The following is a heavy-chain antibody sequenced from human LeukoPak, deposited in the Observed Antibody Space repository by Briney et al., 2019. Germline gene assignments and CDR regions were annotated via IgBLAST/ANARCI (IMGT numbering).Heavy chain of an antibody. Sequence: GGSLRLSCAASGFTFSSYSMNWVRQAPGKGLEWVAVISYDGSNKYYADSVKGRFTISRDNSKNTLYLQMNSLRAEDTAVYYCAKDRVGASFDYWGQGTLVTVSS. CDR2: ISYDGSNK. CDR3: AKDRVGASFDY. J-gene: IGHJ4*02. V-gene: IGHV3-30*18. D-gene: IGHD1-26*01. CDR1: GFTFSSYS.